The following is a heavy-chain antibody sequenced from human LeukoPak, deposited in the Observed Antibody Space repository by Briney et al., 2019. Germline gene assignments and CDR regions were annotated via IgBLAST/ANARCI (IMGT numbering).Heavy chain of an antibody. CDR3: ARGYSSGWVDY. CDR1: GGSISSYHY. V-gene: IGHV4-59*01. CDR2: IYDSGST. J-gene: IGHJ4*02. D-gene: IGHD6-19*01. Sequence: PSETLSLTCTVSGGSISSYHYWNWIRQPPGKGLEWIGYIYDSGSTNHNPSLKSRVTISLDTSRNQFSLKLSSVTAADTAVYYCARGYSSGWVDYWGQGTLVTVSS.